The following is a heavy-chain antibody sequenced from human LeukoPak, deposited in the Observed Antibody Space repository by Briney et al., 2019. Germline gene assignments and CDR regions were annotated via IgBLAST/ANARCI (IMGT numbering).Heavy chain of an antibody. J-gene: IGHJ4*02. D-gene: IGHD3-22*01. V-gene: IGHV1-69*04. Sequence: ASVKVSCKASGGTFSSYAISWVRQAPGQGLEWMGRIIPILGIANYAQKFQGRVTITADKSTSTAYMELSSLRSEDTAVYYCAREGGGYDSSGYYENWGQGTLVTVSS. CDR3: AREGGGYDSSGYYEN. CDR1: GGTFSSYA. CDR2: IIPILGIA.